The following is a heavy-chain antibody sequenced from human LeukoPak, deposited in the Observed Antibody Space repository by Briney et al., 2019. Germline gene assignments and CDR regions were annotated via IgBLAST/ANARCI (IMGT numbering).Heavy chain of an antibody. J-gene: IGHJ4*02. V-gene: IGHV3-11*01. CDR2: ITDSGSNT. D-gene: IGHD6-19*01. Sequence: GGSLRLSCAASGFTFSDYYMSWIRQAPGKGLEWLSYITDSGSNTYYADSVNGRFTISRDNGKNSLYLQMNSLRADDTAMYYCARDIAVAGYWGQGTLVTVSS. CDR1: GFTFSDYY. CDR3: ARDIAVAGY.